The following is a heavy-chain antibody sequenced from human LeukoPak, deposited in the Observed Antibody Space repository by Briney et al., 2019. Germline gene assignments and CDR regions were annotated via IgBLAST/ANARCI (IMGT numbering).Heavy chain of an antibody. CDR2: INPSGGST. V-gene: IGHV1-46*01. CDR1: GYPFTSYY. Sequence: ASVKVSCKASGYPFTSYYMHWVRQAPGQGLEWMGIINPSGGSTSYAQKFQGRVTMTRDTSTSTVYMELSSLRSEDTAVYYCARTISAAGTFFWFDPWGQGTLVTVSS. D-gene: IGHD6-13*01. J-gene: IGHJ5*02. CDR3: ARTISAAGTFFWFDP.